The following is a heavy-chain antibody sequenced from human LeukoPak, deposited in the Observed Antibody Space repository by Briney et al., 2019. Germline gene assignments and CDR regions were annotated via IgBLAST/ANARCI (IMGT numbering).Heavy chain of an antibody. D-gene: IGHD3-10*01. J-gene: IGHJ4*02. CDR3: ARGSYGGSGTY. V-gene: IGHV4-30-4*01. CDR1: GGSISSGYYF. Sequence: PSQTLSLICTVSGGSISSGYYFGSWIRQPPGKVLGRIGYFYYSASTCYNPSLQSRVTISVDTSNNQFSLKLSSVTAADTAVYYCARGSYGGSGTYCGQGTLVTVSS. CDR2: FYYSAST.